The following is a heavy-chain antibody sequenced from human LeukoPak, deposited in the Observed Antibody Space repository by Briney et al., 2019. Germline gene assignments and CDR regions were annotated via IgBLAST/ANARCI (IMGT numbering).Heavy chain of an antibody. CDR1: GFTFSDYS. CDR2: VNTVSSYI. V-gene: IGHV3-21*01. Sequence: GGSLRLSCAASGFTFSDYSMNWVRQAPGKGLEWVASVNTVSSYIYYADSMRGRFTISRDNAKNSLFLQMNSLRAEDTAVYYCARLRRNSDRREFFYYYDHWGQGTLVTVSS. CDR3: ARLRRNSDRREFFYYYDH. J-gene: IGHJ4*02. D-gene: IGHD3-10*01.